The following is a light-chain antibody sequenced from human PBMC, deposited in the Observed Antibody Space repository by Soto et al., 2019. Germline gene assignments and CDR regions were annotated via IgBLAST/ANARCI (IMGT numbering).Light chain of an antibody. CDR1: SSNIGSKT. V-gene: IGLV1-44*01. J-gene: IGLJ2*01. Sequence: LTQPPSTSGTPGQRATISCSGSSSNIGSKTVNWYQQLPGTAPKLLIYSNNQRPSGVPDRFSGSKSGTSASLAISGLQSEDEADYYCAAWDDSLNGVVFGGGTKVTVL. CDR2: SNN. CDR3: AAWDDSLNGVV.